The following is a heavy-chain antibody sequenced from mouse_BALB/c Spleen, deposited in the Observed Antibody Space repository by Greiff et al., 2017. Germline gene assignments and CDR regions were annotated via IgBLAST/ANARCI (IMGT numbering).Heavy chain of an antibody. D-gene: IGHD1-1*01. CDR2: ISNGGGST. CDR3: ARTYYYGSSYAMDY. J-gene: IGHJ4*01. Sequence: EVKLMESGGGLVQPGGSLKLSCAASGFTFSSYTMSWVRQTPEKRLEWVAYISNGGGSTYYPDTVKGRFTISRDNAKNTLYLQMSSLKSEDTAMYYCARTYYYGSSYAMDYWGQGTSVTVSS. CDR1: GFTFSSYT. V-gene: IGHV5-12-2*01.